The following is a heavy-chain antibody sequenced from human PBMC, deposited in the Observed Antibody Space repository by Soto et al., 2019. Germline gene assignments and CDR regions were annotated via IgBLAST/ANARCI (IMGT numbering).Heavy chain of an antibody. D-gene: IGHD4-17*01. CDR3: ARDDDYGANGFDY. CDR1: GFTFSGYG. J-gene: IGHJ4*02. Sequence: QVQLVESGGGVVQPGRSLRLSCAASGFTFSGYGMHWVRQAPGKGLEWVAVILDDGSDQNYVDSVKGRFTISRDNSKNSLYLQMNSLRAEDTAGYYWARDDDYGANGFDYWGQGTLVTVSS. V-gene: IGHV3-33*01. CDR2: ILDDGSDQ.